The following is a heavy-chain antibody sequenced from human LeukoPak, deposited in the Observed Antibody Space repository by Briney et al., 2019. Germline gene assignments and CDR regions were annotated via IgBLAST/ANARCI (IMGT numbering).Heavy chain of an antibody. CDR1: GASVSTNY. Sequence: SETLSLTCTASGASVSTNYWSWIRQSPGKGLEWIGYVYYSVNTNYNPSLKSRVTISADTSKNQFSLKLTSVTAADTAVYYCAKDRIWAHWGQGTLVTVSS. J-gene: IGHJ4*02. CDR2: VYYSVNT. CDR3: AKDRIWAH. D-gene: IGHD7-27*01. V-gene: IGHV4-59*02.